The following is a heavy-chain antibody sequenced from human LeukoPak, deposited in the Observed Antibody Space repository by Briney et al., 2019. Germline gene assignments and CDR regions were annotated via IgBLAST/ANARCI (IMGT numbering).Heavy chain of an antibody. Sequence: GGSLRLSCAASGFTFSSHWMHWVRQAPGKGLVWVSRINSDGSSTSYADSVKGRFTISRDNAKNTLYLQMNSLRAEDTAVYYCETLATNCGGDCFDYWGQGTLVTVSS. V-gene: IGHV3-74*01. CDR1: GFTFSSHW. CDR3: ETLATNCGGDCFDY. CDR2: INSDGSST. J-gene: IGHJ4*02. D-gene: IGHD2-21*01.